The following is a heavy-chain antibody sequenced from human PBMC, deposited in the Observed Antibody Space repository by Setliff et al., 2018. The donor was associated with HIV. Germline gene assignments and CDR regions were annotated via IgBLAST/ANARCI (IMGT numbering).Heavy chain of an antibody. V-gene: IGHV1-18*01. Sequence: GASVKVSCKASGYTFTYYGISWVRQAPGQGLEWMGWISGYNGNTNFAQKLQGRVTLTTDTSTSTAYMELSSLTSEDTAVYYCARDYSSYWYYLDSWGQGSLVTVSS. CDR3: ARDYSSYWYYLDS. J-gene: IGHJ4*02. CDR2: ISGYNGNT. CDR1: GYTFTYYG. D-gene: IGHD6-13*01.